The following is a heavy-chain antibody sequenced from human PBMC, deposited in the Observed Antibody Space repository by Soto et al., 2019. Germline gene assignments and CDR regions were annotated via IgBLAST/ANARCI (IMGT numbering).Heavy chain of an antibody. Sequence: QTGGSLRLSCAASGFTVSSNYMSWVRQAPGKGLEWVSVIYSGGSTYYADSVKGRFTISRDNSKNTLYLQMNSLRAEDTAVYYCARDPIGGGYGFSVWGQGTLVTVSS. CDR3: ARDPIGGGYGFSV. CDR2: IYSGGST. J-gene: IGHJ4*02. V-gene: IGHV3-53*01. CDR1: GFTVSSNY. D-gene: IGHD3-16*01.